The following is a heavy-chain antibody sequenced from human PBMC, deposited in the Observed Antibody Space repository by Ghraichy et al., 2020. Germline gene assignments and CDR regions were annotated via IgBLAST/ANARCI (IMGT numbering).Heavy chain of an antibody. Sequence: LSLTCAASGFAFSIYSMDWVRQAPGKGLEWVLSISTTSSYIYYADSVKGRFTISRDNAKNSLYLQMNSLRADDTAVYYCARELYDTSGYYYYSGMDVWGQGTTVTVSS. D-gene: IGHD3-22*01. CDR2: ISTTSSYI. CDR3: ARELYDTSGYYYYSGMDV. J-gene: IGHJ6*02. V-gene: IGHV3-21*01. CDR1: GFAFSIYS.